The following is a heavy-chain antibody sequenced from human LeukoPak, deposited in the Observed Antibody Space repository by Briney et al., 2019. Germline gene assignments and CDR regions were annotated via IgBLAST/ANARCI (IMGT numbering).Heavy chain of an antibody. D-gene: IGHD6-6*01. CDR2: ISGSGGST. Sequence: GGSLRLSCAASGFTFSSYAMHWVRQAPGKGLEWVSAISGSGGSTYYADSVKGRFTISRDNSKNTLYLQMNSLRAEDTAVYYCAKDLRIAARPRPFDYWGQGTLVTVSS. CDR3: AKDLRIAARPRPFDY. J-gene: IGHJ4*02. CDR1: GFTFSSYA. V-gene: IGHV3-23*01.